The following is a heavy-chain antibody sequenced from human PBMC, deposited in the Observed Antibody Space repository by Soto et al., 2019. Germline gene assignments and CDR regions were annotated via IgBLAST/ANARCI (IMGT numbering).Heavy chain of an antibody. V-gene: IGHV4-59*13. CDR2: IYYSGST. J-gene: IGHJ6*04. D-gene: IGHD3-3*01. CDR1: GGSISSYY. CDR3: ASGGAGDFWSGYYYYYYGMDV. Sequence: KTSETLSLTCTVSGGSISSYYWSWIRQPPGKGLEWIGYIYYSGSTNYNPSLKSRVTISVDTSKNQFSLKLSSVTAADTAVYYCASGGAGDFWSGYYYYYYGMDVWGKGTTVTVSS.